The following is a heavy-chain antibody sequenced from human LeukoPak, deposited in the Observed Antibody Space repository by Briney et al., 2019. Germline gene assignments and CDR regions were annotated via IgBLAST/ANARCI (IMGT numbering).Heavy chain of an antibody. V-gene: IGHV1-69*04. CDR3: ARDHNYYDSSGYAPFDY. Sequence: SVKVSCKASGGTFSSYAISWVRQAPGQGLEWMGRIIPILGIANYAQKFQGRVTITADKSTSTAYMELSSLRSEDTAVYYCARDHNYYDSSGYAPFDYWGQGTLVTVSS. CDR1: GGTFSSYA. CDR2: IIPILGIA. J-gene: IGHJ4*02. D-gene: IGHD3-22*01.